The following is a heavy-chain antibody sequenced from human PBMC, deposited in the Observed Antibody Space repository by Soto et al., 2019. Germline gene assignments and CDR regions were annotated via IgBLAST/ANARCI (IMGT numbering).Heavy chain of an antibody. CDR1: GGSISSGDYY. CDR2: IYYSGST. V-gene: IGHV4-30-4*01. CDR3: ARVWSYCSSTSCYYYFDY. Sequence: TLCLTCTVSGGSISSGDYYWSWIHEPPGKGLEWIGSIYYSGSTYYNPSLKSRVTISVDTSKNQFSLKLSSVTAADTAVYYCARVWSYCSSTSCYYYFDYWGQGTLGTVSS. J-gene: IGHJ4*02. D-gene: IGHD2-2*01.